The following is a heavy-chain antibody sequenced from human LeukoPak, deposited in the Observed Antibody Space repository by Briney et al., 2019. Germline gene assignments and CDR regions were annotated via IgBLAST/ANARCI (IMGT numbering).Heavy chain of an antibody. CDR2: ISSSSSTI. D-gene: IGHD3-3*01. J-gene: IGHJ4*02. CDR1: GFTFSSYS. CDR3: ARSRERYDFWSGHNVGYFDY. V-gene: IGHV3-48*01. Sequence: GGSLRLSCAASGFTFSSYSMNWVRQAPGKGLEWVSYISSSSSTIHYADSVKGRFTISRDNAKNSLYLQMNSLRAEDTAVYYCARSRERYDFWSGHNVGYFDYWGQGTLVTVSS.